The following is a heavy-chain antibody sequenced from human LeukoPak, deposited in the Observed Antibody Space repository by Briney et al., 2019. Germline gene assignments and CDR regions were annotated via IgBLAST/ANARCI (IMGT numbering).Heavy chain of an antibody. CDR2: ISSSSSYI. Sequence: NPGGSLRLSCAASGFTFSSYSMNWVRQAPGKGLEWVSSISSSSSYIYYADSVKGRFTISRDNAKNSLYLQMNSLRAEDTAVYYCARYLRGMDYYDSSGYDDYWGQGTLVTVSS. CDR3: ARYLRGMDYYDSSGYDDY. J-gene: IGHJ4*02. D-gene: IGHD3-22*01. CDR1: GFTFSSYS. V-gene: IGHV3-21*01.